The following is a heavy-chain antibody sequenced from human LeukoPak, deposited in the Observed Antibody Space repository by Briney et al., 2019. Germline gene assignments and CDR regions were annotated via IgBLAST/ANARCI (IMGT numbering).Heavy chain of an antibody. D-gene: IGHD3-3*01. CDR2: ISYDGSNK. Sequence: PGGSLRLSCAASGFTFSSYGMHWVRQAPGKGLEWVAVISYDGSNKYYADSVKGRFTISRDNSKNTLYLQMNSLRAEDTAVYYCAKPRGGYYFDYWGQGTLVTVSS. CDR3: AKPRGGYYFDY. CDR1: GFTFSSYG. V-gene: IGHV3-30*18. J-gene: IGHJ4*02.